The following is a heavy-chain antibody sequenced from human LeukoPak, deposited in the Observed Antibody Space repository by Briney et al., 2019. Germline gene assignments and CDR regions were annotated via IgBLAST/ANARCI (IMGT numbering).Heavy chain of an antibody. Sequence: SETLSLTCTVSGGSISSGDYCWSWIRQPPGKGLEWIGYIYYSGSTYYNPSLKSRVTISVDTSKNQFSLKLSSVTAADTAVYYCARGYPYYYDSSGPDAFDIWGQGTMVTVSS. CDR3: ARGYPYYYDSSGPDAFDI. CDR1: GGSISSGDYC. CDR2: IYYSGST. J-gene: IGHJ3*02. V-gene: IGHV4-30-4*01. D-gene: IGHD3-22*01.